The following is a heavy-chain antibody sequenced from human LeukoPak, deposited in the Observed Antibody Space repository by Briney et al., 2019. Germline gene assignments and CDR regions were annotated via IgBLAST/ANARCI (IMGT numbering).Heavy chain of an antibody. CDR1: GFTFSNYD. CDR3: ARDGIAVAGGFWY. D-gene: IGHD6-19*01. V-gene: IGHV3-13*01. CDR2: IGTAGDI. Sequence: PGGSLRLSCAASGFTFSNYDMHWVRQATGKGLEWVSGIGTAGDIYYPGPVKGRFTISRDNARNSLYLQMNSLRAEDTAVYYCARDGIAVAGGFWYWGQGTLVTVSS. J-gene: IGHJ4*02.